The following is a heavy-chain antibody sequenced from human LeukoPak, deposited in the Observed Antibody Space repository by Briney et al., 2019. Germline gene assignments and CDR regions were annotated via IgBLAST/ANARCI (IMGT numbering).Heavy chain of an antibody. J-gene: IGHJ4*02. CDR2: INHSGST. V-gene: IGHV4-34*01. D-gene: IGHD5-12*01. CDR3: ARPRPNCGYAY. CDR1: GGSFSGYY. Sequence: PSENLSLTCAVYGGSFSGYYWSWIRQPPGKGLEWIGEINHSGSTNYNPSLKSRVTISVDTSKNQFSLKLSSVTAADTAVYYCARPRPNCGYAYWGQGTLVTVSS.